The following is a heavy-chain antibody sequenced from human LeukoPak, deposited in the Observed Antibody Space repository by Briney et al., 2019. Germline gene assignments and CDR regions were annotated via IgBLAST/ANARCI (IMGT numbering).Heavy chain of an antibody. V-gene: IGHV3-23*01. CDR1: GFTFSSYA. J-gene: IGHJ4*02. D-gene: IGHD3-3*01. CDR2: ISGSGGST. Sequence: GGSLRLSCAASGFTFSSYAMSWVRQAPGKGLEWVSAISGSGGSTYYADSVKGRFTISRDNSKNTLYLQMNSLRAEDTAVYYCAKADGSYYDFWSGYGIDYWGQGTLVTVSS. CDR3: AKADGSYYDFWSGYGIDY.